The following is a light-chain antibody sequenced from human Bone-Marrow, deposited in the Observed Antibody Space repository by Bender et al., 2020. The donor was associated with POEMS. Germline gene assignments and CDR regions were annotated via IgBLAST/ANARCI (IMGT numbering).Light chain of an antibody. CDR1: GLAKQY. V-gene: IGLV3-25*03. J-gene: IGLJ2*01. CDR2: KDS. Sequence: SYVLTQPPSVSVAPGQTARITCSGDGLAKQYAYWYQEKPGQAPVLVIYKDSERPSGIPDRFSGSKSGTAATLGIAGLQTGDEADYYCGSWDTSLSAVLFGGGTTLTVL. CDR3: GSWDTSLSAVL.